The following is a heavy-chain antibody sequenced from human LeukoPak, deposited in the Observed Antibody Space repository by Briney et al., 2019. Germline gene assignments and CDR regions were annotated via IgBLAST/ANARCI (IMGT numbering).Heavy chain of an antibody. CDR2: IYYSGST. D-gene: IGHD5-12*01. CDR1: GGSISSSSYY. V-gene: IGHV4-39*01. CDR3: ARGERYSGYDYYYYYYMDV. J-gene: IGHJ6*03. Sequence: SETLSLTCTVSGGSISSSSYYWGWIRQPPGKGLEWIGSIYYSGSTYYNPSLKSRVTISVDTSKNQFSLKLSSVTAADTAVYYRARGERYSGYDYYYYYYMDVWGKGTTVTVSS.